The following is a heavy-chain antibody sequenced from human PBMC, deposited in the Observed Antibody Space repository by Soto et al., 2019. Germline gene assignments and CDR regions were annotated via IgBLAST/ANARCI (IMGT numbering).Heavy chain of an antibody. CDR3: AQTLGLAVSGPGRFDL. Sequence: QVQLVQSGAEVKKPGSSVKVSCKASGGTFSSNAISWVRQAPGQGLEWMGGIIPIFGTGNYAQKFRGRVPITADESTSTAYMELRSLRFEDTAVYYCAQTLGLAVSGPGRFDLWGRGTLVTVSS. V-gene: IGHV1-69*12. CDR2: IIPIFGTG. CDR1: GGTFSSNA. D-gene: IGHD6-19*01. J-gene: IGHJ2*01.